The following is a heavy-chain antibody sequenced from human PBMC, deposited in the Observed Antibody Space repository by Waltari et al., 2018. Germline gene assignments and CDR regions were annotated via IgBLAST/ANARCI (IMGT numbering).Heavy chain of an antibody. CDR2: INGLGDDT. D-gene: IGHD3-16*01. Sequence: EVQLVDSGGGLVQPGGSLRLSCAASGFPFDKTAMSWVRQAPGKGLGWVSSINGLGDDTYYADSVKGRFTISRDNSRSTAYLQMNSLRAEDTALYYCAKDPWGTRYFDYWGQGTPVTVSS. J-gene: IGHJ4*02. CDR1: GFPFDKTA. V-gene: IGHV3-23*04. CDR3: AKDPWGTRYFDY.